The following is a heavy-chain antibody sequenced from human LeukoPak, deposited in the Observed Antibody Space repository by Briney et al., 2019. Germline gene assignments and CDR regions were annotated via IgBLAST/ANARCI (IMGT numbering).Heavy chain of an antibody. Sequence: SVKVSCKASGGTFSSYAISWVRQAPGQGLEWMGGIIPIFGTANYAQKFQGRVTITADESTSTAYMELSSLRSEDTAVYYCARERGVAAAAIVPGFDPWGQGTLVTVSS. V-gene: IGHV1-69*13. CDR3: ARERGVAAAAIVPGFDP. CDR1: GGTFSSYA. J-gene: IGHJ5*02. D-gene: IGHD6-13*01. CDR2: IIPIFGTA.